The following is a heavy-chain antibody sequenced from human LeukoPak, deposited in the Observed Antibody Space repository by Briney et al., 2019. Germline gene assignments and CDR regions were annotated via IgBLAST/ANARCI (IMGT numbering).Heavy chain of an antibody. CDR2: ISGSGGST. CDR1: GFTFSSYG. CDR3: AKDPYDSSGYSFDY. D-gene: IGHD3-22*01. J-gene: IGHJ4*02. V-gene: IGHV3-23*01. Sequence: PGGSLRLSCAASGFTFSSYGMSWVRQAPGKGLEWVSAISGSGGSTYYADSVKGRFTISRDNSKNTLYLQMNSLRAEDTAVYYCAKDPYDSSGYSFDYWGQGTLVTVSS.